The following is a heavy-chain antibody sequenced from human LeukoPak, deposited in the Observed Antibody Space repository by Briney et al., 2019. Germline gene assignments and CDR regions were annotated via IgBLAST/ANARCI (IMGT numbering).Heavy chain of an antibody. Sequence: PSETLSLTCTVSGGSISSHYWSWSRQPPGKGLEWIGYIYYSGSTNYNPSLKSRVTISVDTSKNQFSLKLSSVTAADTAVYYCARLQIPHYDFWSGYYSSDGHYMDVWGKGTTVTVSS. V-gene: IGHV4-59*11. CDR3: ARLQIPHYDFWSGYYSSDGHYMDV. J-gene: IGHJ6*03. D-gene: IGHD3-3*01. CDR1: GGSISSHY. CDR2: IYYSGST.